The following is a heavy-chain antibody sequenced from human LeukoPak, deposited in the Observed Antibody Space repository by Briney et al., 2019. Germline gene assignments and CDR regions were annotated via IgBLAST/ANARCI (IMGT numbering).Heavy chain of an antibody. Sequence: ASVKVPCKASGYTFTSYYMHWVRQAPGQGLEWMGIINPSGGSTSYAQKFQGRVSMTRDTSTSTVYMELSSLRSEDTAVYYCARDSGDGYNFDYWGQGTLVTVSS. D-gene: IGHD5-24*01. J-gene: IGHJ4*02. CDR3: ARDSGDGYNFDY. V-gene: IGHV1-46*01. CDR1: GYTFTSYY. CDR2: INPSGGST.